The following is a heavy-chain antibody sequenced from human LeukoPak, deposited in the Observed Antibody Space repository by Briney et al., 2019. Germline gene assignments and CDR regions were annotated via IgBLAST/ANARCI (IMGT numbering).Heavy chain of an antibody. V-gene: IGHV3-23*01. D-gene: IGHD1-1*01. CDR2: IFPSGGEI. CDR1: GFTFSTFA. CDR3: AKRGVERVGDYHYYYYLDV. J-gene: IGHJ6*03. Sequence: GGTLRLSCAASGFTFSTFAMVWVRQPPGKGLEWVSSIFPSGGEIHYADSVRGRFTISRDNSKSTLSLQMNSLRAEDTALYYCAKRGVERVGDYHYYYYLDVWGKGTTVTVSS.